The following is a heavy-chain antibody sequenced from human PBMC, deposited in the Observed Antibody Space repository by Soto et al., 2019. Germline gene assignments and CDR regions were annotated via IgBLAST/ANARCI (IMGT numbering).Heavy chain of an antibody. V-gene: IGHV1-69*13. Sequence: SVKVSCKASGGTFSSYAISWVRQAPGQGLEWMGGIIPIFGTANYAQKFQGRVTITADESTSTAYMELSSLRSEDTAVYYCARGVGAPRPGYYYYYRMDVWGQGTTVTVSS. CDR2: IIPIFGTA. J-gene: IGHJ6*01. D-gene: IGHD1-26*01. CDR3: ARGVGAPRPGYYYYYRMDV. CDR1: GGTFSSYA.